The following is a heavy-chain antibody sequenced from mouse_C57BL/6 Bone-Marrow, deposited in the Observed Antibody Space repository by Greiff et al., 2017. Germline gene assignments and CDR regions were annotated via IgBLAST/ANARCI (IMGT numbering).Heavy chain of an antibody. J-gene: IGHJ4*01. CDR2: IWSGGST. CDR3: ARRTPYYDYYAMDY. Sequence: VQLVESGPGLVQPSQSLSITCTVSGFSLTSYGVHWVRQSPGKGLEWLGVIWSGGSTDSNASFISILSIIRNKSKSQVIFKMNSLKADDTAIYYFARRTPYYDYYAMDYWGQGTSVTVSS. D-gene: IGHD1-1*01. V-gene: IGHV2-2*01. CDR1: GFSLTSYG.